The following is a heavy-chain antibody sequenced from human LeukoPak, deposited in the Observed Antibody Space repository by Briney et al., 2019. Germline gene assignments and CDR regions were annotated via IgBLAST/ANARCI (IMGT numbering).Heavy chain of an antibody. CDR3: ARGGSGSSRNYSSYYYMDV. Sequence: SVKVSCKASGGTFSSYAISWVRQAPGQGLEWMGGIIPIFGTANYAQKFQGRVTITTDESTSTAYTALSTLRSEDTAVYYCARGGSGSSRNYSSYYYMDVWGKGTTVTVSS. V-gene: IGHV1-69*05. CDR2: IIPIFGTA. CDR1: GGTFSSYA. J-gene: IGHJ6*03. D-gene: IGHD3-10*01.